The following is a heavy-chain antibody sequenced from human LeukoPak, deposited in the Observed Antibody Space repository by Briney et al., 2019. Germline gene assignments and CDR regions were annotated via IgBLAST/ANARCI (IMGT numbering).Heavy chain of an antibody. CDR2: IYYSGAS. Sequence: SRTLSLTCTVSGGSIRSGGYYWSWISQHPGKGLEWIGYIYYSGASYYNPSLKSRVSISVDTSKNQFSLKLPSVTAADTAMYYCARASSEGDFDYWGQGTLVTVSS. V-gene: IGHV4-31*03. CDR1: GGSIRSGGYY. D-gene: IGHD6-6*01. CDR3: ARASSEGDFDY. J-gene: IGHJ4*02.